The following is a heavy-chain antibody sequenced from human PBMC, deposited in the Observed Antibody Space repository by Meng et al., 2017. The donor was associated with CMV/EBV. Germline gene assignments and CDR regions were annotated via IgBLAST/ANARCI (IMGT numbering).Heavy chain of an antibody. J-gene: IGHJ4*02. CDR2: IYYSGST. CDR3: ARVGRTSCYDY. D-gene: IGHD2-2*01. V-gene: IGHV4-30-4*08. CDR1: GGSISSGDYY. Sequence: QGPLQESGPRRVKPSQTLSLTCTVSGGSISSGDYYWSWIRQPPGKGLEWIGYIYYSGSTYYNPSLKSRVTISVDTSKNQFSLKLSSVTAADTAVYYCARVGRTSCYDYWGQGTLVTVSS.